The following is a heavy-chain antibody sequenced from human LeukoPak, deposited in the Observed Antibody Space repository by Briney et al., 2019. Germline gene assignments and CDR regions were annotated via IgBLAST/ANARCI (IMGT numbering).Heavy chain of an antibody. D-gene: IGHD2-2*01. CDR2: ISYDGSNK. J-gene: IGHJ4*02. Sequence: GGSLRLSCAASGFTFSSYAMHWVRQAPGKGLERVAVISYDGSNKYYADSVKGRFTISRDNSKNTLYLQMNSLRAEDTAVYYCALGYCSSTSCYSFDYWGQGTLVTVSS. V-gene: IGHV3-30-3*01. CDR1: GFTFSSYA. CDR3: ALGYCSSTSCYSFDY.